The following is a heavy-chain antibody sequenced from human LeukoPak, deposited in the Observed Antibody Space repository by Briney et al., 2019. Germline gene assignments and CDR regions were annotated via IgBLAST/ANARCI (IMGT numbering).Heavy chain of an antibody. CDR1: GASISSGDYY. CDR3: ATDRIALGFDY. Sequence: SESLSLTCVVSGASISSGDYYWSWVRHPAGQGLEWIGRIYKTGSTYYNPSLANRGTMSHDLSKNEFYLKVTPVAAADTAIYFCATDRIALGFDYWGQGALATVAS. CDR2: IYKTGST. V-gene: IGHV4-61*02. D-gene: IGHD2/OR15-2a*01. J-gene: IGHJ4*02.